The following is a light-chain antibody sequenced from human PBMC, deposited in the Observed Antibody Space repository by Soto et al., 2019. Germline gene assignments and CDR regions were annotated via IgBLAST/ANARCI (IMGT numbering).Light chain of an antibody. CDR1: QSVNSN. Sequence: EIVMTQSPATLSVSPGESATLSCRASQSVNSNLAWDQHIPGQAPRLLIYVASTRATGIPARFSGSGSGTDFTLTLSSLKSADFAVYYCKQYNSWSLITFGQGTRLEIK. CDR3: KQYNSWSLIT. V-gene: IGKV3-15*01. CDR2: VAS. J-gene: IGKJ5*01.